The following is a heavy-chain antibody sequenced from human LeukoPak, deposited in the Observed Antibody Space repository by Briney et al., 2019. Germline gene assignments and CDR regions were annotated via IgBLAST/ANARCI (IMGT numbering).Heavy chain of an antibody. CDR2: IKQGGSEI. CDR1: GFTFSRYW. D-gene: IGHD3-10*01. J-gene: IGHJ4*02. CDR3: ARDRDSESGSEGEY. V-gene: IGHV3-7*01. Sequence: GGSLRLSCVASGFTFSRYWMSWVRQAPGKGLEYVALIKQGGSEIYHMDSVKGRFTISRDDAKNSLYLQMNSLRAEDTALYYCARDRDSESGSEGEYWGQGTLVTVSS.